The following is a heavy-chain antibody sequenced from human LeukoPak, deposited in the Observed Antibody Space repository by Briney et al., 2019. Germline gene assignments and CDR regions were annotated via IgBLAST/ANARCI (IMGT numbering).Heavy chain of an antibody. CDR3: ARWYYDILTGYSNYYYYGMDV. CDR1: GYTFTSYG. CDR2: ISAYNGNT. Sequence: ASVKVSCKASGYTFTSYGITWVRQAPGQGLEWMGWISAYNGNTNYAQNLQGRVTMTTDTSTSTAYMELRSLRSDDTAVYYCARWYYDILTGYSNYYYYGMDVWGQGTTVTVS. D-gene: IGHD3-9*01. V-gene: IGHV1-18*04. J-gene: IGHJ6*02.